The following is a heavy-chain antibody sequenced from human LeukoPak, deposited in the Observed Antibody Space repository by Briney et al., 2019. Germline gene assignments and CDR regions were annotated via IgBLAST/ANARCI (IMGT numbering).Heavy chain of an antibody. CDR2: IYYSGST. Sequence: SETLSLTCTVSGVSISSYYWSWIRQPPGKGLEWIGYIYYSGSTNYNPSLNSRVTMSVDTSKNQFSLKLSSVTAADTAVYYWARGSRSLGVTTVTRGFNYWGQGTLVTVSS. V-gene: IGHV4-59*01. D-gene: IGHD4-17*01. J-gene: IGHJ4*02. CDR3: ARGSRSLGVTTVTRGFNY. CDR1: GVSISSYY.